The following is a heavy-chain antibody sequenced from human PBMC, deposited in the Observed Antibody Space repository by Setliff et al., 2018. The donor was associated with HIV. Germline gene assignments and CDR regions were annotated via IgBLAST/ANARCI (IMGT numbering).Heavy chain of an antibody. J-gene: IGHJ5*02. Sequence: GGSLRLSCAASGFTFDDYAMHWVRQAPGKGLEWVSGISWNSGSIGYADSVKGRFTISRDNAKNSLYLQMNSLRSEDTALYYCAKSPNRYSPLDWFDPWGQGTLGTVS. V-gene: IGHV3-9*01. CDR3: AKSPNRYSPLDWFDP. CDR1: GFTFDDYA. CDR2: ISWNSGSI. D-gene: IGHD5-18*01.